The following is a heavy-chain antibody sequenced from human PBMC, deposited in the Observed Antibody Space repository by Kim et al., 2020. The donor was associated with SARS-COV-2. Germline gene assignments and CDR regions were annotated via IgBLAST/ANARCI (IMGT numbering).Heavy chain of an antibody. Sequence: YADTVKGRFTISRDNANNMLYLQMDRLSVEDTATYYCAKTNRASSWYYLDHWGQGALVTVAP. CDR3: AKTNRASSWYYLDH. D-gene: IGHD3-22*01. J-gene: IGHJ4*02. V-gene: IGHV3-23*01.